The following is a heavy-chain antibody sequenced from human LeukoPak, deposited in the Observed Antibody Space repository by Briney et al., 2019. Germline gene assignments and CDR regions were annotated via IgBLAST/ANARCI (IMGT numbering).Heavy chain of an antibody. CDR1: GGSISSGGYY. V-gene: IGHV4-31*03. J-gene: IGHJ3*02. D-gene: IGHD2-2*01. Sequence: PSETLSLTRTVSGGSISSGGYYWSWIRQHPGKGLEWIGYIYYSGSTYYNPSLKSRVAISVDTSKNQFSPKLSSFTAADTAVYYCARTPLVVPAASDAFDIWGQGTMVTVSS. CDR3: ARTPLVVPAASDAFDI. CDR2: IYYSGST.